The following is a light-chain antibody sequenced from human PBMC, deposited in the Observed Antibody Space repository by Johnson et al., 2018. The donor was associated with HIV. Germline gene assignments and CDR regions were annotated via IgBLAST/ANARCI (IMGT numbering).Light chain of an antibody. CDR2: DNN. V-gene: IGLV1-51*01. CDR3: ETWDSSLSGYYV. CDR1: SSNIGNNY. J-gene: IGLJ1*01. Sequence: QAVLTQPPSVSAAPGQKVTISCSGSSSNIGNNYVSWYQQLPGTAPKLLIYDNNKRPSGIPDRFSGSKSGTSATLGITGLQTGDEADYYFETWDSSLSGYYVFGTGTKLTVL.